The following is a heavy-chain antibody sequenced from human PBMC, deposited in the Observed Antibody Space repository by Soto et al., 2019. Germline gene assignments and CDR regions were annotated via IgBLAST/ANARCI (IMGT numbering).Heavy chain of an antibody. V-gene: IGHV3-23*01. D-gene: IGHD5-12*01. CDR2: ISGSGGST. Sequence: GGSLRLSCAASGFTFSSYAMSWVRQAPGKGLEWVSAISGSGGSTYYADSVKGRFTISRDNSKNTLYLQMNSLRAEDTAVYYCAKCLRGYSGYDDAFDIWGQGTMVTVSS. CDR3: AKCLRGYSGYDDAFDI. CDR1: GFTFSSYA. J-gene: IGHJ3*02.